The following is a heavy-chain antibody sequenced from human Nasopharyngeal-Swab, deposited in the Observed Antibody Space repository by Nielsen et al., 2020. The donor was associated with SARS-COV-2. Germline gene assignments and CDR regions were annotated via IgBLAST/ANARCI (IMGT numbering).Heavy chain of an antibody. Sequence: GESLKISCAASGFTFSSYGMHWVRQAPGKGLEWVAVISYDGSNKYYADSVKGRFTISRDNSKNTLYLQMNSLRAEDTAVYYCARVGRITIFGVAPWAHWYFDLWGRGTLVTVSS. J-gene: IGHJ2*01. CDR1: GFTFSSYG. D-gene: IGHD3-3*01. CDR3: ARVGRITIFGVAPWAHWYFDL. V-gene: IGHV3-30*03. CDR2: ISYDGSNK.